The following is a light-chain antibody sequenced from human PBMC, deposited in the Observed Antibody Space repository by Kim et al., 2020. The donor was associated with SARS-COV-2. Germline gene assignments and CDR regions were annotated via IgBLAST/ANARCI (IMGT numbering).Light chain of an antibody. J-gene: IGLJ3*02. Sequence: SYELTQPPSVSVSPGQTATFTCSGDNLGDKYICWYQQKSGQSPVLVIYQNYKRPSGIPERFSGSNSGNTATLTISGTQAMDEADSYCQAWDFNRVFGGGPQLTVL. CDR1: NLGDKY. V-gene: IGLV3-1*01. CDR3: QAWDFNRV. CDR2: QNY.